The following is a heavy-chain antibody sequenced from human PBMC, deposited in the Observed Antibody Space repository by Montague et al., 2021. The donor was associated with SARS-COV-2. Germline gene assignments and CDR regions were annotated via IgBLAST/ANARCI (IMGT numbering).Heavy chain of an antibody. D-gene: IGHD3-9*01. CDR3: ARERYSFSLTRGSTWFDP. J-gene: IGHJ5*02. CDR1: GGSFNNYY. Sequence: SETVSLTCAVYGGSFNNYYWTWIRQAPGKGLEWIGEINHSGSTNYNPSLKSRVTISVDTSKNQFSLKLSSVTAADTAVYYCARERYSFSLTRGSTWFDPWGQGTLVTVSS. CDR2: INHSGST. V-gene: IGHV4-34*01.